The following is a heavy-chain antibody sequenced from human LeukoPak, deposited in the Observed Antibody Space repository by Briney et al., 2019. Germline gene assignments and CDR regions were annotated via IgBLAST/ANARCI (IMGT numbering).Heavy chain of an antibody. CDR3: ARDLRGLVTSYYFDY. D-gene: IGHD4-17*01. V-gene: IGHV4-39*07. CDR1: GGSISSSSYY. Sequence: SETLSLTCTVSGGSISSSSYYWGWIRQPPGKGLEWIGSIYYSGSTYYNPSLKSRVTISVDTSKNQFSLKPSSVTAADTAVYYCARDLRGLVTSYYFDYWGQGTLVTVSS. J-gene: IGHJ4*02. CDR2: IYYSGST.